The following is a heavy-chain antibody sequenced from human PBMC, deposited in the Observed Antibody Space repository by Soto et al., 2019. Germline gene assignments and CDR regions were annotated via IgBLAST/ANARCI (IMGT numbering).Heavy chain of an antibody. J-gene: IGHJ4*02. CDR2: ISYDGSNK. Sequence: QVQLVESGGGVVQPGRSLRLSCAASGFTLSSHAMHWVRQPPGKGLEWVTLISYDGSNKYYADSVKGRFTISRDTYKNTLYLQMSSLRPEDTAVYYCARAQDHWGQGTLVTVSS. V-gene: IGHV3-30-3*01. CDR1: GFTLSSHA. CDR3: ARAQDH.